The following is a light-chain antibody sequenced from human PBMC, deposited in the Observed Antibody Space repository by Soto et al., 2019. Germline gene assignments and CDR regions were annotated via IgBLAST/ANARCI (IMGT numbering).Light chain of an antibody. CDR1: QSVNSNN. CDR3: QQYGSSLVT. CDR2: GAS. V-gene: IGKV3-20*01. J-gene: IGKJ5*01. Sequence: EIVLTQSPGTLSLSPGERATLSCRASQSVNSNNLAWYQQRPGQAPRLLIYGASIRATGIPDRFSGSGSGTDVTLTISRLEPEDFAVFYCQQYGSSLVTFGQGTRLEIK.